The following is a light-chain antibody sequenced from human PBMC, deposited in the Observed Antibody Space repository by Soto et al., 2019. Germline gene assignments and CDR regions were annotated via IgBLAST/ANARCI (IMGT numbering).Light chain of an antibody. Sequence: EIVMTQSPGTLSFSPGERATLSCRANQSVSGNNLAWYQQKPGQAPRLLIYGAFSRATGIPDRFSGSGSGTDFTLAINRLEPGDSAVYFCQQYGGSPRTFGQGTKLEIK. CDR1: QSVSGNN. V-gene: IGKV3-20*01. CDR2: GAF. CDR3: QQYGGSPRT. J-gene: IGKJ2*01.